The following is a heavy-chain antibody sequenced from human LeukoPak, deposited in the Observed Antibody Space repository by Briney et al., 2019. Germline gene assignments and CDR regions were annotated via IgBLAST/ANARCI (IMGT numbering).Heavy chain of an antibody. Sequence: ASVKVSCKASGGTFISYAISWVRQAPGQGLEWMGGIIPIFGTANYAQKFQGRVTITADESTSTAYMELSSLRSKDTAVYYCARVHGGYFDYWGQGTLVTVSS. CDR3: ARVHGGYFDY. V-gene: IGHV1-69*13. CDR1: GGTFISYA. J-gene: IGHJ4*02. CDR2: IIPIFGTA. D-gene: IGHD4-23*01.